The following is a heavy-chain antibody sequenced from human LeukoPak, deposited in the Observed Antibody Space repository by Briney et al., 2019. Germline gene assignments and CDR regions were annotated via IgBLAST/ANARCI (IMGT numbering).Heavy chain of an antibody. D-gene: IGHD3-10*01. J-gene: IGHJ5*02. V-gene: IGHV3-30*04. CDR1: GFTFSSYA. CDR3: TRKSGGSQRKMDDWFDP. CDR2: ISNDGTYK. Sequence: GGSLRLSCAASGFTFSSYAMHWVRQAPDKGLEYVAVISNDGTYKYYGASVKGRFTISRDNSKNTLYLQMDSLRSEDTAVYSCTRKSGGSQRKMDDWFDPWGQGTLVIVST.